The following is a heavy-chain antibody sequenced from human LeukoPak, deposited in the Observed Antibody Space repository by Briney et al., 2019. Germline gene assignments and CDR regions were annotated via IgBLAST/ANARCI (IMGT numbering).Heavy chain of an antibody. CDR1: GGSISSYY. J-gene: IGHJ4*02. V-gene: IGHV4-59*01. CDR2: IYYSGTT. CDR3: ARGVYIAAAQYGY. Sequence: NPSETLSLTCTVSGGSISSYYWSWIRQPPGKGLEWIGYIYYSGTTNYNPSLKSRVTISVDSSKNQFSLKLSSVTAADTAVHYCARGVYIAAAQYGYWGQGTLVTVSS. D-gene: IGHD6-13*01.